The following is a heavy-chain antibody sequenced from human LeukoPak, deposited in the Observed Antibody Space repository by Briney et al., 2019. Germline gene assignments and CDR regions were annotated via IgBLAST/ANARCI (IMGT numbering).Heavy chain of an antibody. CDR2: INPNSGGT. CDR1: GYTFSGYY. D-gene: IGHD5-18*01. Sequence: ASVKVSCKASGYTFSGYYMHWGRQAPGQGLEWMGRINPNSGGTNYAQKFQGRVTMTRDASISTAYMELSRLRSDDTAVYYCARSTTAMVAFDYWGQGTLVTVSS. J-gene: IGHJ4*02. V-gene: IGHV1-2*06. CDR3: ARSTTAMVAFDY.